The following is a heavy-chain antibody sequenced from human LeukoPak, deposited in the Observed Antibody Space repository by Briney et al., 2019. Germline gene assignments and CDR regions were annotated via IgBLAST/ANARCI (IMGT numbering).Heavy chain of an antibody. V-gene: IGHV3-30*18. Sequence: GGSLRLSCAASGFTFSSYGMHWVRQAPGKGLEWVAVISYDGSNKYYADSVKGRFTISRDNSKNTLHLQMNSLRAEDTAVYYCAKEGSSWYGLTYYFDYWGQGTLVTVSS. CDR2: ISYDGSNK. CDR3: AKEGSSWYGLTYYFDY. D-gene: IGHD6-13*01. J-gene: IGHJ4*02. CDR1: GFTFSSYG.